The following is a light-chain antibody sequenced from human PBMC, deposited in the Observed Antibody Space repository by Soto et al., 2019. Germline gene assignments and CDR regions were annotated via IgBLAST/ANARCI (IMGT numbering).Light chain of an antibody. CDR2: DVN. J-gene: IGLJ3*02. CDR1: SSDIGGYDY. V-gene: IGLV2-14*01. CDR3: SSYASGSSHGV. Sequence: QSALTQPASVSGSPGQSITLSCTGTSSDIGGYDYVSWYQQHPGKAPKLIIYDVNNRPSGVSNRFSGSKSGNTASLTISGLQAEDEADYYCSSYASGSSHGVFGSGTKLTVL.